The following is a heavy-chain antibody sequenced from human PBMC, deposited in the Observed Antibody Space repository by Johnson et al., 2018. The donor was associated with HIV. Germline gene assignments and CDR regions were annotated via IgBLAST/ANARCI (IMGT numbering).Heavy chain of an antibody. D-gene: IGHD3-9*01. J-gene: IGHJ3*02. CDR1: GFTFSSYA. V-gene: IGHV3-30-3*01. CDR2: MSYDGSNK. CDR3: ARDYDIPRDDGFDI. Sequence: QVQLVESGGGVVQPGRSLRLSCAASGFTFSSYAMHWVRQAPGKGLEWVAVMSYDGSNKYYADSVKGRFTISRDNSKNTLYLQMHSLRTEDTAVYYCARDYDIPRDDGFDIWGQGTMVTVSS.